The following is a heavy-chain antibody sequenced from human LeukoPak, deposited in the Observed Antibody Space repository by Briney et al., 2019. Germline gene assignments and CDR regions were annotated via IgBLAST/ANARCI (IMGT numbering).Heavy chain of an antibody. Sequence: GGSLRLSCAASGFTFSSYWMTWVRRAPGKGLEWVANIKLDGSDKYYLDSVKGRFTISRDNAKNSLYLQMNSLRAADTAVYYCAKWASPGYNLVYFDYWGQGTLVTVSS. J-gene: IGHJ4*02. D-gene: IGHD5-24*01. CDR2: IKLDGSDK. CDR1: GFTFSSYW. V-gene: IGHV3-7*03. CDR3: AKWASPGYNLVYFDY.